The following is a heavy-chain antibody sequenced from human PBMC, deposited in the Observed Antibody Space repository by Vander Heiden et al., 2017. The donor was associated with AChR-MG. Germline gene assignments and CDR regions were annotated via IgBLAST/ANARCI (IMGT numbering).Heavy chain of an antibody. CDR1: EFPISERW. CDR2: IKSSADGVTK. Sequence: ELRVVESGVTLLKPGASLISYWAVSEFPISERWTTWVRQPPGKGLEWVGHIKSSADGVTKDYAAPVQGRFTISRDVSRNTQFLQMNNLKTEDSALYYCTTGERWGPGTLVTVSS. D-gene: IGHD1-26*01. CDR3: TTGER. J-gene: IGHJ1*01. V-gene: IGHV3-15*02.